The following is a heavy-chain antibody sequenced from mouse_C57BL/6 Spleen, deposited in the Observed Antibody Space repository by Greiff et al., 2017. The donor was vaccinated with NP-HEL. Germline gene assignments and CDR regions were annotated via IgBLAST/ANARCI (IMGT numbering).Heavy chain of an antibody. CDR2: ISYDGSN. J-gene: IGHJ4*01. CDR3: ARRGPLNSGAMDY. CDR1: GYSITSGYY. D-gene: IGHD3-1*01. Sequence: VQLQQSGPGLVKPSQSLSLTCSVTGYSITSGYYWNWIRQFPGNKLEWMGYISYDGSNNYNPSLKNRISITRDTSKNQFFLKLNSVTTEDTATYYCARRGPLNSGAMDYWGQGTSVTVSS. V-gene: IGHV3-6*01.